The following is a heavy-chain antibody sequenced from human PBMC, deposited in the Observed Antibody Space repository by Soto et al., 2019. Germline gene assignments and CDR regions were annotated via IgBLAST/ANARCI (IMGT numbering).Heavy chain of an antibody. CDR1: GGTFSSYA. J-gene: IGHJ5*02. CDR3: ASGTIFGVVVYNWFDP. V-gene: IGHV1-69*13. Sequence: ASVKVSCKASGGTFSSYAISWVRQAPGQGLEWMGGIIPIFGTANYAQKFQGRVTITADESTSTAYMELSSLRSEDTAVYYCASGTIFGVVVYNWFDPWGQGTLVTVSS. CDR2: IIPIFGTA. D-gene: IGHD3-3*01.